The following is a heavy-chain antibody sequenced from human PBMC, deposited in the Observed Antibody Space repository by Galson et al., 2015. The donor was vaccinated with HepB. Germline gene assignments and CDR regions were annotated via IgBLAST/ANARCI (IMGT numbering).Heavy chain of an antibody. CDR3: ARADCGGDCYSLGVDY. J-gene: IGHJ4*02. D-gene: IGHD2-21*02. CDR2: ISYDGSNK. CDR1: GFTFSSYA. Sequence: SLRLSCAASGFTFSSYAMHWVRQAPGKGLEWVAVISYDGSNKYYADSVKGRFTISRDNSKNTLYLQMNSLRAEDTAVYYCARADCGGDCYSLGVDYWGQGTLVTVSS. V-gene: IGHV3-30*04.